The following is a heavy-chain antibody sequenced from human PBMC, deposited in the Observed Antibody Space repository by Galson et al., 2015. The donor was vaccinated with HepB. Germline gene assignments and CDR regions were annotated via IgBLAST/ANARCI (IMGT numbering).Heavy chain of an antibody. CDR3: VKVSGEIIVSDPFDL. CDR2: ISYDGINK. D-gene: IGHD1-26*01. J-gene: IGHJ3*01. V-gene: IGHV3-30*04. CDR1: GFTFSSYA. Sequence: SLRLSCAASGFTFSSYAMHWVRQAPGKGLEWVGFISYDGINKFYADSVKGRFTISRDNSKNTLSVEMSSLRTEDTGVYYCVKVSGEIIVSDPFDLWGQGTLVTVSS.